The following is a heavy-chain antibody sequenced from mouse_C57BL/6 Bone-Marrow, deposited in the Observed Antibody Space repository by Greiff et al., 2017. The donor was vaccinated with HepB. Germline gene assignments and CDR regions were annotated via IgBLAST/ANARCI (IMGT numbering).Heavy chain of an antibody. D-gene: IGHD3-2*02. Sequence: VQLQQSGPGLVAPSQSLSITCIVSGFSLTSYAISWVRQPPGKGLEWLGVIWSGGGTNYNSALKSRLSISKDNSKSQVFIKMSSLQTDDPARYYGGRKDSSDYVAYWGKGTLVTVSA. V-gene: IGHV2-9-1*01. CDR2: IWSGGGT. J-gene: IGHJ3*01. CDR1: GFSLTSYA. CDR3: GRKDSSDYVAY.